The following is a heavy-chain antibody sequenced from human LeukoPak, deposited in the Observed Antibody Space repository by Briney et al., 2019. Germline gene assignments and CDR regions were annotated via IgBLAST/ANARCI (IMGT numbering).Heavy chain of an antibody. V-gene: IGHV4-34*01. CDR3: ARARHNTPLGYCSSTSCKRTYYYYGMDV. D-gene: IGHD2-2*01. CDR2: NNHSGST. J-gene: IGHJ6*02. Sequence: SETLSLTCAVYGGSFSGYYWSWIRQPPGKGLEWIGENNHSGSTNYNPSLKSRVTISVDTSKNQFSLKLSSVTAADTAVYYCARARHNTPLGYCSSTSCKRTYYYYGMDVWGQGTTVTVSS. CDR1: GGSFSGYY.